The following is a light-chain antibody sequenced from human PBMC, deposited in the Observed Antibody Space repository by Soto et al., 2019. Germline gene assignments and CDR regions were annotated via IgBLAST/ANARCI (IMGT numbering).Light chain of an antibody. CDR1: QAVNTR. CDR2: LTS. Sequence: EIVLTQSPATLSSFPGDRVTLSCRASQAVNTRLAWYQHKPGQAPRLLIYLTSNRAAGIPARFSGSGSGTDFTLTISRLEPEDFAVYYCQQYGSSPLTFGGGTKVDIK. J-gene: IGKJ4*01. V-gene: IGKV3-20*01. CDR3: QQYGSSPLT.